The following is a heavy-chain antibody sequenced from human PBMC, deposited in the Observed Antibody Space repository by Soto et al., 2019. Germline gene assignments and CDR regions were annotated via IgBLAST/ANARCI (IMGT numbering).Heavy chain of an antibody. D-gene: IGHD5-18*01. CDR3: ARSKIAATLGRGYSYGYSVY. J-gene: IGHJ4*02. Sequence: ASVKVSCKASGYTFTRYYMHWVRQAPGQRLEWLGIINPSGGSTSYAQKLQGRVTMTRDTSTSTVYMELSSLRSEDTAVYYCARSKIAATLGRGYSYGYSVYWGQGTLVTVSS. CDR2: INPSGGST. V-gene: IGHV1-46*01. CDR1: GYTFTRYY.